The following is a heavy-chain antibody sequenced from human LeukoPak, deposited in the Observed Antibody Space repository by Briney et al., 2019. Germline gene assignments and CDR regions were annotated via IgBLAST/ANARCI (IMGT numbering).Heavy chain of an antibody. Sequence: PGGSLRLSCAASGFTFSRYGLHWVRQAPGKGLEWVAFIRDDGSTRYYADSVKGRFTVSRDNSKNMLYLQMDSLRTEDTAVYYCARDLGGGYCSSTSCYTWWFDPWGQGTLVTVSS. V-gene: IGHV3-30*02. D-gene: IGHD2-2*02. J-gene: IGHJ5*02. CDR1: GFTFSRYG. CDR3: ARDLGGGYCSSTSCYTWWFDP. CDR2: IRDDGSTR.